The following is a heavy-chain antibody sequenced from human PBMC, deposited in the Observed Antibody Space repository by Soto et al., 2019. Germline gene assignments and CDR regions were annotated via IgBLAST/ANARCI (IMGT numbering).Heavy chain of an antibody. CDR2: IIPIFGTA. CDR1: GGTFSSYA. D-gene: IGHD3-22*01. J-gene: IGHJ6*03. Sequence: ASVKVSCKASGGTFSSYAISWVRQAPGQGLEWMGGIIPIFGTANYAQKFQGRVTITADESTSTAYMELSSLRSEDTAVYYCAMSYYYDSSGYYYYYYYMDVWGKGTTVTVSS. V-gene: IGHV1-69*13. CDR3: AMSYYYDSSGYYYYYYYMDV.